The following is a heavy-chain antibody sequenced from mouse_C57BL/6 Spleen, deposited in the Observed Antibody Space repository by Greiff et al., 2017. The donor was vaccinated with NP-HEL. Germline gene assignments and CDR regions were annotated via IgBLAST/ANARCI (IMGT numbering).Heavy chain of an antibody. CDR2: IDPENGDT. CDR1: GFNIKDDY. D-gene: IGHD1-1*01. Sequence: EVQLQQSGAELVRPGASVKLSCTASGFNIKDDYMHWVKQRTEQGLEWIGWIDPENGDTEYASKFQGKATITADTSSNTAYLQLSSLTSEDTAVYYCTTYGNDVWGTGTTVTVSS. J-gene: IGHJ1*03. V-gene: IGHV14-4*01. CDR3: TTYGNDV.